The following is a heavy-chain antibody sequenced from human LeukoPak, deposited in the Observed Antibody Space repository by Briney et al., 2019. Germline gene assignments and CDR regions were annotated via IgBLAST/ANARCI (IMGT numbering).Heavy chain of an antibody. J-gene: IGHJ6*03. V-gene: IGHV3-30*01. CDR1: GFTFSSYA. CDR3: ARGRETYYGSGNYSYYMDV. CDR2: ISYDGSNK. Sequence: GRSLRLSCAASGFTFSSYAMHWVRQAPGKGLEWVAVISYDGSNKYYADSVKGRFTISRDNSKNTLYLQMNSLRAEDTAVYYCARGRETYYGSGNYSYYMDVWGKGTTVTVSS. D-gene: IGHD3-10*01.